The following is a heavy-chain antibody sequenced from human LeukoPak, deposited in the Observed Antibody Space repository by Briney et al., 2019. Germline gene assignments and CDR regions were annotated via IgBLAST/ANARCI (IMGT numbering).Heavy chain of an antibody. CDR1: GFTFSSYS. V-gene: IGHV3-53*01. CDR3: ARDSDSGSYCFDH. CDR2: IYSGGST. Sequence: GGSLRLSCAASGFTFSSYSMNWVRQAPGKGLEWVSVIYSGGSTYYADSVKGRFTISRDISRNTLYLQMNSLRAEDTAVYYCARDSDSGSYCFDHWGQGTLVSVSS. J-gene: IGHJ4*02. D-gene: IGHD1-26*01.